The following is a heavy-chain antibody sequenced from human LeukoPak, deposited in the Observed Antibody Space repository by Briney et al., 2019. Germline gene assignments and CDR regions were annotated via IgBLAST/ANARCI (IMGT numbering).Heavy chain of an antibody. CDR1: GDSVSSNSAA. J-gene: IGHJ5*02. V-gene: IGHV6-1*01. CDR2: TYYMSKWYN. Sequence: SQTLSLTCAISGDSVSSNSAAWNWIRQSPSRGFEWLGRTYYMSKWYNDYAVSVKSRITINPETSKNQFSLQLKSVTPEDTAVYYCARSHWNYDNWFDPWGQGTLVTVSS. D-gene: IGHD1-7*01. CDR3: ARSHWNYDNWFDP.